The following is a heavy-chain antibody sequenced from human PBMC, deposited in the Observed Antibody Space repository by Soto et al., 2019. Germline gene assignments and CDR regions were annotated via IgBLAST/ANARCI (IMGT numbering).Heavy chain of an antibody. J-gene: IGHJ1*01. CDR2: INHSGST. CDR3: ARGKGMVAATPVYFQH. D-gene: IGHD2-15*01. V-gene: IGHV4-34*01. CDR1: GGSFSGYY. Sequence: SETLSLTCAVYGGSFSGYYWSWIRQPPGKGLEWIGEINHSGSTNYNPSLKSRVTISVDTSKNQFSLKLSSVTAADTAVYYCARGKGMVAATPVYFQHWGQGTLVTVSS.